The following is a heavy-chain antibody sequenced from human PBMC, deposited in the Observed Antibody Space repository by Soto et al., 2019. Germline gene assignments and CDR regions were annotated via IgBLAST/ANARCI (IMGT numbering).Heavy chain of an antibody. CDR3: AKDELAHSSGSDY. V-gene: IGHV3-30*18. CDR1: GFTFSSYG. D-gene: IGHD6-19*01. Sequence: QVQLVESGGGVVQPGRSLRLSCAASGFTFSSYGIHWVRQAPGKGLEWVAVISYDGSNKYYADSVKGRFTISRDNSKNTLYLQMNSLRAEDTAVYYCAKDELAHSSGSDYWGQGTLVTVSS. J-gene: IGHJ4*02. CDR2: ISYDGSNK.